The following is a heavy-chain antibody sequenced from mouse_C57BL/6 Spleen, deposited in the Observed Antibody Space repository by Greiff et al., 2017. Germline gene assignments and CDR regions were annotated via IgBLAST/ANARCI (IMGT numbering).Heavy chain of an antibody. D-gene: IGHD1-1*01. CDR2: INPGSGGT. J-gene: IGHJ4*01. V-gene: IGHV1-54*01. Sequence: QVQLQQSGAELVRPGTSVKVSCKASGYAFTNYLIEWVKQRPGQGLEWIGVINPGSGGTNYNEKFKGKATLTADKSSSTAYMQLSSLTSEDSAVYFCARSYYYGSSYAMDYGGQGTSVTVSS. CDR1: GYAFTNYL. CDR3: ARSYYYGSSYAMDY.